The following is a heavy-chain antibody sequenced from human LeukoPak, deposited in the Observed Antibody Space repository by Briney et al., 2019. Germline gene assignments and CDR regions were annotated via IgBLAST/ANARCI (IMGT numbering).Heavy chain of an antibody. CDR1: GYTFTGYY. V-gene: IGHV1-2*02. D-gene: IGHD4-23*01. J-gene: IGHJ6*02. Sequence: EASVTVSCKASGYTFTGYYMHWVRQAPGQGLEWMGWINPNSGGTNYAQKFQGRVTMTRDTSISTAYMELSRLRSDDTAVYYCAREMVKDYYYYGMDVWGQGTTVTVSS. CDR2: INPNSGGT. CDR3: AREMVKDYYYYGMDV.